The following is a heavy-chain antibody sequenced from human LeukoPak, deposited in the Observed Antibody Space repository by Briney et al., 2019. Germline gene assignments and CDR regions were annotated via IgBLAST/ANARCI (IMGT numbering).Heavy chain of an antibody. CDR2: ISSSSSYI. Sequence: GGSLRLSCAASGFTFSSYSMNWVRQAPGKGLEWASSISSSSSYIYYADSVKGRFTISRDNAKNSLYLQMNSLRAEDAAVYYCARAGAPYYYDSSDYYYGMDVWGQGTTVTVSS. V-gene: IGHV3-21*01. J-gene: IGHJ6*02. CDR3: ARAGAPYYYDSSDYYYGMDV. D-gene: IGHD3-22*01. CDR1: GFTFSSYS.